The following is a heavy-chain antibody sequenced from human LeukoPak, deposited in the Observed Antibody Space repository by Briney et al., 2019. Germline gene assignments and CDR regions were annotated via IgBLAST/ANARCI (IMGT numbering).Heavy chain of an antibody. V-gene: IGHV1-46*01. J-gene: IGHJ4*02. D-gene: IGHD1-14*01. CDR2: INASGGSA. CDR3: ARNNVDYLDY. CDR1: GYTFTNYY. Sequence: ASVKVSCKASGYTFTNYYIHWVRQAPGQGLEWMGIINASGGSARSPQKFQGRVTMTRDTSTSTVYMEVSSLRSEDTAFYYCARNNVDYLDYWGQGTLVTVS.